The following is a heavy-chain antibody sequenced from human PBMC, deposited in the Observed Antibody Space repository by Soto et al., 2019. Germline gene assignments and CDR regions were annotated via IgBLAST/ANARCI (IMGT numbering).Heavy chain of an antibody. V-gene: IGHV3-21*01. J-gene: IGHJ6*02. CDR3: ATIQSSGPRWGMDV. D-gene: IGHD6-19*01. CDR2: ISVSSSYI. CDR1: RSAFSSYS. Sequence: EVPLVESGGGLVRPGGSLRLSCVASRSAFSSYSISWVRQAPGKGLEWVSSISVSSSYIYYAASVKGRFIISRDNDATSVYLQMKNLRADDTAVYYCATIQSSGPRWGMDVWGQGTTVIVSS.